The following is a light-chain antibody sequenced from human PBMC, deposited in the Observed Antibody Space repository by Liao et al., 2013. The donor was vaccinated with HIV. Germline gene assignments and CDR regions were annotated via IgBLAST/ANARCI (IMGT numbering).Light chain of an antibody. V-gene: IGLV3-21*01. CDR3: QTWDNSNMI. CDR2: YDN. J-gene: IGLJ2*01. CDR1: NIGSKS. Sequence: SYVLTQPPSVSVAPGKTARITCGGNNIGSKSVHWYQQKPGQAPVLVIYYDNDRPSGIPERFSGSKSGNTATLTIRGTQAMDEADYYCQTWDNSNMIFGGGTKLTVL.